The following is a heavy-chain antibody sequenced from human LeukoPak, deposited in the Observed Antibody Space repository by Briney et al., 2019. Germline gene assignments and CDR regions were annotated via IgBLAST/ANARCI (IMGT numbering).Heavy chain of an antibody. CDR1: GFTVSSNS. V-gene: IGHV3-53*01. CDR3: ARRAGAYSHPYDY. D-gene: IGHD4/OR15-4a*01. Sequence: PGGSLRLSCTVSGFTVSSNSMSWVRQAPGKGLEWVSFIYSYNTHYSDSVKGRFTISRDNSKSTLYLQMNSLRAEDTAVYYCARRAGAYSHPYDYWGQGTLVTVSS. CDR2: IYSYNT. J-gene: IGHJ4*02.